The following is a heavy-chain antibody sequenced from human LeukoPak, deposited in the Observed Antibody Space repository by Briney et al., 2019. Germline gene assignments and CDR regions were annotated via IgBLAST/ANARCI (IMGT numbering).Heavy chain of an antibody. V-gene: IGHV3-21*01. CDR3: TRDRSHSLSDFWSGPIIYNDY. D-gene: IGHD3-3*01. CDR2: ISSSSSYI. CDR1: GFTFSSYS. J-gene: IGHJ4*02. Sequence: RPGGSLRLSCAASGFTFSSYSMNWVRQAPGKGLEWVSSISSSSSYIYYADSVKGRFTISRDNAKNSLYLQMNSLRAEDTAVYYCTRDRSHSLSDFWSGPIIYNDYWGQGTLVTVSS.